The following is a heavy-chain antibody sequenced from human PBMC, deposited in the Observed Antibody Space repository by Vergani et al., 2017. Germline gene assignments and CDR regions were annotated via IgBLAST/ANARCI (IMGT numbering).Heavy chain of an antibody. CDR1: GYSLTELT. J-gene: IGHJ6*02. CDR3: ARGGRITMVRGVIPYYYYGMDV. Sequence: QVQLVQSGSEVRKPGASVKVSCQVSGYSLTELTIHWVRQAPGKGLEWMGGFDPEHGEVTFAHHIQGRVTMTEDRSTDTAYMELSSLRSEDTAVYYCARGGRITMVRGVIPYYYYGMDVWGQXP. V-gene: IGHV1-24*01. CDR2: FDPEHGEV. D-gene: IGHD3-10*01.